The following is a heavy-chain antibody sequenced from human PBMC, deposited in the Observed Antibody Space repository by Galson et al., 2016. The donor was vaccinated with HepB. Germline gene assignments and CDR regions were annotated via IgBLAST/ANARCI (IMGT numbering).Heavy chain of an antibody. CDR1: GFTFSSYG. CDR2: IWYDGSNK. D-gene: IGHD2/OR15-2a*01. V-gene: IGHV3-33*01. Sequence: SLRLSCAASGFTFSSYGMHWVRQAPGKGLEWVAVIWYDGSNKYYADSVKGRFTISRDTSKNTLYLQMNSLRAEDTAVYSCARAFFRAAYFDYWGQGTLVTVSS. CDR3: ARAFFRAAYFDY. J-gene: IGHJ4*02.